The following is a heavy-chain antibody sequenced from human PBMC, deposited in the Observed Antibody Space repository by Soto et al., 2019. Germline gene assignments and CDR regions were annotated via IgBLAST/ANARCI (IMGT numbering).Heavy chain of an antibody. V-gene: IGHV1-69*04. D-gene: IGHD3-10*01. Sequence: GASVKVSCKASGGTFSSYTISWVRQAPGQGLEWMGRIIPILGIANYAQKFQGRVTITADKSTSTAYMELSSLRSEDTAVYYCARDSMVRGDSHDYWGQGTLVTVSS. CDR3: ARDSMVRGDSHDY. J-gene: IGHJ4*02. CDR2: IIPILGIA. CDR1: GGTFSSYT.